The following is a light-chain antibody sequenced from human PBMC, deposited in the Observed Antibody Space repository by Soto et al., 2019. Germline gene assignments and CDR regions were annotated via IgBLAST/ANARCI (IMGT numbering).Light chain of an antibody. Sequence: DIQMTQSPSSLSASVGDRVTITCQASQGISTYVNWFQQKPGEAPKLLVYDASSLETGVSSRFSGRGFGTDFSFTINSLQPEDIATYYCQQFDSLPYTFGQGTKLEI. V-gene: IGKV1-33*01. CDR1: QGISTY. CDR2: DAS. J-gene: IGKJ2*01. CDR3: QQFDSLPYT.